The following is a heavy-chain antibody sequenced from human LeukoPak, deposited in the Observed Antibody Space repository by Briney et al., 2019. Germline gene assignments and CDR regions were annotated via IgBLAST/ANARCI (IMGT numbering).Heavy chain of an antibody. Sequence: GGSLRLSCAASGFTFSSYWMSWVRQAPGKGLEWVANIKEDGSEKYYVDSVKGRFTISRDNAENPLYLQMHSLRAEDTAVYYCATTLTVTTGFYWGQGTLVTVSS. CDR3: ATTLTVTTGFY. V-gene: IGHV3-7*01. D-gene: IGHD4-17*01. J-gene: IGHJ4*02. CDR1: GFTFSSYW. CDR2: IKEDGSEK.